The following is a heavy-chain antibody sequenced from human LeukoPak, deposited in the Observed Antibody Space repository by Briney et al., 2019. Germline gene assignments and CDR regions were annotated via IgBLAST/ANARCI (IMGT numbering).Heavy chain of an antibody. J-gene: IGHJ6*03. Sequence: GGSLRLSCAASGFTFSSFGMNWVRQAPGKGLEWVSSIPRNGGSTYYADSVKGRFTISRDNSKNTLYVQMNSLRVDDTAVYYCAKAPRFGDHAAEYFYYYMDVWGKGTTVTVSS. CDR2: IPRNGGST. CDR3: AKAPRFGDHAAEYFYYYMDV. CDR1: GFTFSSFG. D-gene: IGHD3-16*01. V-gene: IGHV3-23*01.